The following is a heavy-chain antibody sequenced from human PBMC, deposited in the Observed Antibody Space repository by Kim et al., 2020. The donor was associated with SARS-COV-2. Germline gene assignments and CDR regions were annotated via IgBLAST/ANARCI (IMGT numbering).Heavy chain of an antibody. CDR3: VREARYSRLSSGDYYDY. D-gene: IGHD6-19*01. J-gene: IGHJ4*02. Sequence: GGSLRLSCEAYGFIFGRYTMNWVRQAPGKGLEWVSSLSSNSAYVYYADSLAGRLSISRDNARDTLFLQMDRLRAEDTGVYYCVREARYSRLSSGDYYDYWGKGTLVTVSS. CDR2: LSSNSAYV. V-gene: IGHV3-21*03. CDR1: GFIFGRYT.